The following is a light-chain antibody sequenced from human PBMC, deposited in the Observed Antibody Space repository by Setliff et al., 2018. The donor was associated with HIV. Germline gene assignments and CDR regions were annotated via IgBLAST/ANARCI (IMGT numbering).Light chain of an antibody. J-gene: IGLJ1*01. Sequence: QSALTQPASVSGSPGQSITISCTGTNSDVGAYNYVSWYQQYPGEAPKLMIYDVSDRPSGVSRRFSGSKSGNTASLTISGLQAEDEADYYCASYTGSNTLDVFGTGTKVTVL. CDR3: ASYTGSNTLDV. V-gene: IGLV2-14*03. CDR2: DVS. CDR1: NSDVGAYNY.